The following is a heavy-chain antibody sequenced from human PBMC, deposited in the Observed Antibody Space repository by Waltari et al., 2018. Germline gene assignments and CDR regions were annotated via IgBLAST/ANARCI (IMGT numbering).Heavy chain of an antibody. CDR2: IIPRLNTP. J-gene: IGHJ6*02. CDR1: GGTFKSFA. D-gene: IGHD6-6*01. V-gene: IGHV1-69*13. CDR3: ATRIPSDHSGSFYYYGMDV. Sequence: QLVQSGAEVKKPGSSVIVSCKASGGTFKSFALSWVRQAPGQGLEWMGGIIPRLNTPTYARKFQGRLTVTADESTSTAYMELNSLRSEDSALYYCATRIPSDHSGSFYYYGMDVWGQGTTV.